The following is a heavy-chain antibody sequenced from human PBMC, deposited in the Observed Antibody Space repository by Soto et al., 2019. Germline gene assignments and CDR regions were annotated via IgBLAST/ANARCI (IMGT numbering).Heavy chain of an antibody. D-gene: IGHD5-12*01. J-gene: IGHJ4*02. CDR2: ISYDGSNK. Sequence: GGSLRLSCAASGFTFSSYGMHWVRQAPGKGLEWVAVISYDGSNKYYADSVKGRFTISRDNSKNTLYLQMNSLRAEDTAVYYCAKVVSYSGYDFFDYWGQGTLVTVSS. V-gene: IGHV3-30*18. CDR1: GFTFSSYG. CDR3: AKVVSYSGYDFFDY.